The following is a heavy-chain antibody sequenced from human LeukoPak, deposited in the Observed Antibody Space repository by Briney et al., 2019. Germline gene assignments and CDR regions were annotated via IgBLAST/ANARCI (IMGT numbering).Heavy chain of an antibody. D-gene: IGHD5-18*01. CDR1: GGSFSGYY. V-gene: IGHV4-34*01. J-gene: IGHJ4*02. CDR3: ARGRRGYSYASDY. CDR2: INHSGST. Sequence: SETLSLTCAVYGGSFSGYYWSWIRQPPGKGPEWIGEINHSGSTNYNPSLKSRVTISVDTPKNQFSLKLSSVTAADTAVYYCARGRRGYSYASDYWGQGTLVTVSS.